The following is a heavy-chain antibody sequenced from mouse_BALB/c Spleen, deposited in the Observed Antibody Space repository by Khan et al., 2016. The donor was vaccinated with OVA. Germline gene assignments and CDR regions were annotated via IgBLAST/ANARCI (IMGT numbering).Heavy chain of an antibody. V-gene: IGHV9-3-1*01. CDR2: INTYTGEP. D-gene: IGHD1-1*01. J-gene: IGHJ4*01. CDR3: ARPPYVSYVMVY. CDR1: GDTFRNYG. Sequence: QIQLVQSGPELKKPGETVKISCKASGDTFRNYGMNWVKQAPGKGLKWMGWINTYTGEPTYADDFKGRFAFSLETSAPTAYLQINNLKNEDTATYFCARPPYVSYVMVYWGQGTSVTVSS.